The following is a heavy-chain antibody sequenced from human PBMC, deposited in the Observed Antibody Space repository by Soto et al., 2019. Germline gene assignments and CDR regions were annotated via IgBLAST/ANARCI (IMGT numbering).Heavy chain of an antibody. CDR1: GYTFTSYY. D-gene: IGHD3-16*02. Sequence: ASVKVSCKASGYTFTSYYMHWVRQAPGQGLEWMGIINPSGGSTSYAQKFQGRVTMTRDTSTSTVYMELSSLRSEDTAVYYCVFSGSPRSIRSTYYRMDVWGQGTTVTVSS. CDR2: INPSGGST. J-gene: IGHJ6*02. CDR3: VFSGSPRSIRSTYYRMDV. V-gene: IGHV1-46*01.